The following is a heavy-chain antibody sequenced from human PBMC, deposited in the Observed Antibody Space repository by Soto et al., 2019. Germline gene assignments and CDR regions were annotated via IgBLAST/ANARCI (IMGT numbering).Heavy chain of an antibody. CDR1: GGSISSSSYY. D-gene: IGHD3-22*01. CDR3: ARRKADSSGYYPLYYFDY. V-gene: IGHV4-39*01. Sequence: SETLSLTCTVSGGSISSSSYYWGWIRQPPGKGLEWIGSIYYSGSTYYNPSLKSRVTISVDTSKNQFSLKLSSVTAADTAVYYCARRKADSSGYYPLYYFDYWGQGPLVTVAS. J-gene: IGHJ4*02. CDR2: IYYSGST.